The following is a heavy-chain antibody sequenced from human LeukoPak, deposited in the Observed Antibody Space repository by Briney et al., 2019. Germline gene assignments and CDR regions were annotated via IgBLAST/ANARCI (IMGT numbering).Heavy chain of an antibody. CDR2: ISSSSSYI. J-gene: IGHJ6*03. Sequence: GGSLRLSCAASGFTFSSYSMNWVRQAPRKGLEWVSSISSSSSYIYYADSVKGRFTISRDNAKNSLYLQMNSLRAEDTAVYYCASTYCSSTSCWGAYYYYMDVWGKGTTVTVSS. V-gene: IGHV3-21*01. CDR1: GFTFSSYS. D-gene: IGHD2-2*01. CDR3: ASTYCSSTSCWGAYYYYMDV.